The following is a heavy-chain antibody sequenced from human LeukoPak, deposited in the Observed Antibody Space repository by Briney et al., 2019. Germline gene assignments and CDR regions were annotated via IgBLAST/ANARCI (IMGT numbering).Heavy chain of an antibody. Sequence: ASVKVSCEASGYTFTGYYMHWVRQAPGQGLEWMGWINPNSGGTNYAQKFQGRVTMTRDTSITTAYMEPSRLRSDDTAVYYCAIEEDSGCYDYWGQGTMVTVSS. CDR1: GYTFTGYY. CDR3: AIEEDSGCYDY. D-gene: IGHD6-19*01. CDR2: INPNSGGT. J-gene: IGHJ4*02. V-gene: IGHV1-2*02.